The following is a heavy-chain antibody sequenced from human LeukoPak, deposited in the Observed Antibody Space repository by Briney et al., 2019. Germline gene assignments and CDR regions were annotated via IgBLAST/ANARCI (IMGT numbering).Heavy chain of an antibody. CDR1: GFTFSSYS. V-gene: IGHV3-48*04. J-gene: IGHJ4*02. CDR2: ISSSSSTI. CDR3: ARDRDVLYYDSSGYSTFDY. D-gene: IGHD3-22*01. Sequence: GGSLRLSCAASGFTFSSYSMNWVRQAPGKGLEWVSYISSSSSTIYYADSVKGRFTISRDNAKNSLYLQMNSLRAEDTAVYYCARDRDVLYYDSSGYSTFDYWGQGTLVTVSS.